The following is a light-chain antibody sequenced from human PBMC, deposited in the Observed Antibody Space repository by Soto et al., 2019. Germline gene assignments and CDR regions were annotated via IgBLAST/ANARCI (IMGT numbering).Light chain of an antibody. CDR2: GAS. Sequence: EIVLTQSPGTLSLSPWERATLSCGASQSVSNNYLAWYQQKPGQAPRLLIYGASNGATGIPDRFSGSGSGTDFTLTISRLEPEDVAVYYCQQYGSSPTTFGQGTKVDIK. CDR1: QSVSNNY. CDR3: QQYGSSPTT. J-gene: IGKJ1*01. V-gene: IGKV3-20*01.